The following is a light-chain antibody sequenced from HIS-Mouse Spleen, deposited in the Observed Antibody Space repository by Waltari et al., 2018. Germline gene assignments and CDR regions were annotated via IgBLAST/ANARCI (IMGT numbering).Light chain of an antibody. CDR3: YSTDSSGNHRV. J-gene: IGLJ2*01. Sequence: SYELTQPPSVSVSPGQTARIPCPGDALPKKYAYWYQQKSGPAPVLVLYEDSKRPSGIPERFSGSSSGTMATLTISGAQVEDEADYYCYSTDSSGNHRVFGGGTKLTVL. CDR2: EDS. CDR1: ALPKKY. V-gene: IGLV3-10*01.